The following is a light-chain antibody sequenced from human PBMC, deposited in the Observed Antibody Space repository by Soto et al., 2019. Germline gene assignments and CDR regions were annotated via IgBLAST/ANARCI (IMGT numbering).Light chain of an antibody. CDR2: GAS. V-gene: IGKV3-20*01. J-gene: IGKJ1*01. CDR1: QSVISNF. Sequence: VLAQSPATLSLSPGERATISWRASQSVISNFLAWYQQKPGQAPWLLIWGASNRAGGVPDRFSGSGSGTDFTLTISRLEPEDFAVYYCQQYGSSPRTFGQGNKVDI. CDR3: QQYGSSPRT.